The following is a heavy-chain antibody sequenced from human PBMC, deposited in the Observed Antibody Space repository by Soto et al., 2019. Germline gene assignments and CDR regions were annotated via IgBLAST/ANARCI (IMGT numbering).Heavy chain of an antibody. V-gene: IGHV3-23*01. CDR3: AKGRKSTEKDIAVMLDAASSTQH. CDR1: VGRCKFKA. Sequence: PEGSVWSVCVYHVGRCKFKAIDRVRQAPGRELDRAQGISATGATTYYADSVRGRFTISRDNSKNTLNLQMNDLRVEDTAVIYCAKGRKSTEKDIAVMLDAASSTQHWRQVTLVIVSS. J-gene: IGHJ1*01. D-gene: IGHD2-15*01. CDR2: ISATGATT.